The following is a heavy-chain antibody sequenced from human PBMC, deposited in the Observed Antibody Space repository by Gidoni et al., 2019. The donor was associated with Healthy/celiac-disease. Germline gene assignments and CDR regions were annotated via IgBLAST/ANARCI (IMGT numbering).Heavy chain of an antibody. J-gene: IGHJ6*02. CDR2: IIPIFGTA. CDR1: GGTFSSHA. Sequence: QVQLVQSGAEVKKPGSSVKVSCKASGGTFSSHATSWVRQAPGQGLEWMGGIIPIFGTANYAQKFQGRVTITADESTSTAYMELSSLRSEDTAVYYCASGVPAAIGGDYYYYYGMDVWGQGTTVTVSS. D-gene: IGHD2-2*02. CDR3: ASGVPAAIGGDYYYYYGMDV. V-gene: IGHV1-69*01.